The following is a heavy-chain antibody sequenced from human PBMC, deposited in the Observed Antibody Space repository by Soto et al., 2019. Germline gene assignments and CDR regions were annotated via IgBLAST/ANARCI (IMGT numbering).Heavy chain of an antibody. D-gene: IGHD6-19*01. J-gene: IGHJ6*02. CDR2: IWYDGSNT. CDR3: ARGAVTGTFYYYGVDV. V-gene: IGHV3-33*01. CDR1: GFTFGSYG. Sequence: GGSLRLSCAAAGFTFGSYGMHWVRKAPGKGLEWVALIWYDGSNTYHGDSVRGRFTISRDDSKNTLYLQMNSLRTEDTAVYYCARGAVTGTFYYYGVDVWGQGTAVTVSS.